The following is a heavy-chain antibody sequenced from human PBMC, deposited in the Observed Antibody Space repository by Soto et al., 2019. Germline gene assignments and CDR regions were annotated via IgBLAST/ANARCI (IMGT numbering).Heavy chain of an antibody. CDR1: GYTFSNYA. J-gene: IGHJ4*01. V-gene: IGHV1-18*04. D-gene: IGHD2-21*01. CDR2: ISPYNGNA. Sequence: ASVKVSCKTSGYTFSNYAISWVRQAPGQGLEWMGWISPYNGNANYTEKFQGRVSMTTDTSTTTAYMELTSLTSDDTAIYYCAIHIPLIIEPPAYWGDRNFVTV. CDR3: AIHIPLIIEPPAY.